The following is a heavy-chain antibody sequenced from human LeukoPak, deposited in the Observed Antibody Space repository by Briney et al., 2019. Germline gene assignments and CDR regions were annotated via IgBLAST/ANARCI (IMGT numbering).Heavy chain of an antibody. Sequence: RGSLRLSCAASGLTFSSYWMSWVRQAPGKGRESVANIKQPGSQKSYVHSVKGRFTISRDNAKNSLYLQMNSLRAEDTAVYYCATHSGDYYYFDYWGQGTLVPVSS. CDR3: ATHSGDYYYFDY. CDR2: IKQPGSQK. J-gene: IGHJ4*02. V-gene: IGHV3-7*01. CDR1: GLTFSSYW. D-gene: IGHD2-21*01.